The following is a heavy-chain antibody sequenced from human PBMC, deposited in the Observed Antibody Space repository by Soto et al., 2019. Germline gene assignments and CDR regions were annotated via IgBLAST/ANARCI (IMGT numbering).Heavy chain of an antibody. J-gene: IGHJ4*02. Sequence: SLTCTVSGGSISSSSYYWGWIRQPPGKGLEWIGSIYCSGSTYYNPSLKSRVTISVDTSKNQFSLKLSSVTAADTAVYYCARAGTAVAGTAFDYWGQGTLVTVSS. CDR3: ARAGTAVAGTAFDY. D-gene: IGHD6-19*01. V-gene: IGHV4-39*01. CDR2: IYCSGST. CDR1: GGSISSSSYY.